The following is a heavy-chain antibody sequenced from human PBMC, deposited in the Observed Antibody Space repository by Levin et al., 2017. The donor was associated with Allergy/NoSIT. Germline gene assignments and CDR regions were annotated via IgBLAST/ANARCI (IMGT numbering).Heavy chain of an antibody. CDR3: ARVRRFWSGMGVNWFDP. CDR1: GYTFTGYY. J-gene: IGHJ5*02. D-gene: IGHD3-3*01. Sequence: ASVKVSCKASGYTFTGYYMHWVRQAPGQGLEWMGWINPNIGGTNYAQKFQGRVTMTRDTSISTAYMELSRLRSDDTAVYYCARVRRFWSGMGVNWFDPWGQGTLVTVSS. CDR2: INPNIGGT. V-gene: IGHV1-2*02.